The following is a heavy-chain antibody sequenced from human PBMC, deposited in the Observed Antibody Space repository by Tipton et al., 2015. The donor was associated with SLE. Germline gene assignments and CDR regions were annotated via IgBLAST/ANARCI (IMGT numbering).Heavy chain of an antibody. Sequence: SLRLSCAASNFPFSNHWMHWVRQVSGKAPVWVAQINPAGTVTGHADSVKGRFTISRDNAKSTLYLHMDNVREEDTAIYYCTKGGFSYSYESWGQGTLVTVSS. D-gene: IGHD3-22*01. J-gene: IGHJ4*02. CDR2: INPAGTVT. CDR1: NFPFSNHW. CDR3: TKGGFSYSYES. V-gene: IGHV3-74*01.